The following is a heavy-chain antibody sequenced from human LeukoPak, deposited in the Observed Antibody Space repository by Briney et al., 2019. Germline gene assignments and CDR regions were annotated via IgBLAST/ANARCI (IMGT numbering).Heavy chain of an antibody. D-gene: IGHD3-9*01. CDR3: ARGYYDILTGYNIDY. CDR2: MNPNSGNT. Sequence: ASVKVSCKASGYTFTTYDINWVRQATGQGLEWMGWMNPNSGNTGYAQKFQGRVTMTTDTSTSTAYMELRSLRSDDTAVYYCARGYYDILTGYNIDYWGQGTLVTVSS. CDR1: GYTFTTYD. J-gene: IGHJ4*02. V-gene: IGHV1-8*01.